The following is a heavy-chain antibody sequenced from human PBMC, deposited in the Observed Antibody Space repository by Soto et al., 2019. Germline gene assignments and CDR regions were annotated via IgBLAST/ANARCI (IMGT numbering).Heavy chain of an antibody. D-gene: IGHD2-15*01. CDR1: GFILSTYA. J-gene: IGHJ6*02. Sequence: VQLVESGGGVVQPGRSLRLSCAASGFILSTYAMYWVRQAPGKGLEWVAVISYDGNNKDYADSVKGRFTISRDNSKNKLYLQMNSLRAEDTAVYYCARAGCDGGSCYTLVGLRYGMDVWGQGTTVTVSS. CDR3: ARAGCDGGSCYTLVGLRYGMDV. CDR2: ISYDGNNK. V-gene: IGHV3-30-3*01.